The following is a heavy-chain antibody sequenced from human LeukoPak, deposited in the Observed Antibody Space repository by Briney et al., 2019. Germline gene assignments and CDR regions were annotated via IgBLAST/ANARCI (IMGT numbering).Heavy chain of an antibody. CDR2: IYSGGST. CDR3: ARLKLTHYYDSSVIYDYYYYGMDV. V-gene: IGHV3-53*01. J-gene: IGHJ6*02. D-gene: IGHD3-22*01. Sequence: PGGSLRLSCAASGFTVSSNYMSWVRQAPGKGLEWVSVIYSGGSTYYADSVKGRFTISRDNSKNTLYLQMNSLRAEDTAVYYCARLKLTHYYDSSVIYDYYYYGMDVWGQGTTVTVSS. CDR1: GFTVSSNY.